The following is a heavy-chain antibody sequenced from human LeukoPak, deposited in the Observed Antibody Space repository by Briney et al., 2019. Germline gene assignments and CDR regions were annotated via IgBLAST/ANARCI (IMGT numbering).Heavy chain of an antibody. CDR3: ARDMAGYCSSTSCWSEGNWFDP. CDR2: IKQDGSEK. V-gene: IGHV3-7*01. CDR1: GFTFSTYW. J-gene: IGHJ5*02. Sequence: PGGSLRLSCAASGFTFSTYWMSWVRQAPGKGLEWVANIKQDGSEKYYVDSVKGRFTISRDNAKNSLYLQMNSLRAEDTAVYYCARDMAGYCSSTSCWSEGNWFDPWGQGTLVTVSS. D-gene: IGHD2-2*01.